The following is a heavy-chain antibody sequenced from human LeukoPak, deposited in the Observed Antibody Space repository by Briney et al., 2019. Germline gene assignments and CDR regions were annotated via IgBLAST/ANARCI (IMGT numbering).Heavy chain of an antibody. CDR1: GYIFSNFW. D-gene: IGHD1-1*01. Sequence: GESLKISCKGSGYIFSNFWIGWVRQIPGKGLEWMGIIYPGDSHTIYSPSFQGQVTISADKSISTAYLQWSSLKASDTATYYCARSINLYFDYWGQGTLVTVSS. CDR3: ARSINLYFDY. V-gene: IGHV5-51*01. J-gene: IGHJ4*02. CDR2: IYPGDSHT.